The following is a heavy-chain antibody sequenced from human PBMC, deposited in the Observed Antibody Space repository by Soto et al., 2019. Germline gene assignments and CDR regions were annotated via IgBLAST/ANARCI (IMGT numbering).Heavy chain of an antibody. D-gene: IGHD6-19*01. J-gene: IGHJ4*02. CDR3: LRHGKAVAAELAF. Sequence: TGTLSHTCRVSGDSISDTFYYWGWVRQSPGTGLEWIGHIHYSGTTHFHPSLKTRVTISVDTSQNAFYLRLRSVTAADTAIYSFLRHGKAVAAELAFWGKGIPVTVPS. V-gene: IGHV4-39*01. CDR2: IHYSGTT. CDR1: GDSISDTFYY.